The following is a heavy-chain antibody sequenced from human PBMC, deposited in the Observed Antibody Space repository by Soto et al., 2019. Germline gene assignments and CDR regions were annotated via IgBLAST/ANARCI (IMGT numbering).Heavy chain of an antibody. D-gene: IGHD6-13*01. J-gene: IGHJ6*02. V-gene: IGHV1-69*13. CDR2: ITPIFGTA. CDR1: GGTFTSYA. Sequence: SVKVSCKASGGTFTSYAISWVRQAPGQGLEWMGGITPIFGTANYAQKFQGRVTITADESTSTAYMELSSLRSEDTAVYYCARDGVRSSSSSWYETGYYYYGMDVWGQGTTVTVSS. CDR3: ARDGVRSSSSSWYETGYYYYGMDV.